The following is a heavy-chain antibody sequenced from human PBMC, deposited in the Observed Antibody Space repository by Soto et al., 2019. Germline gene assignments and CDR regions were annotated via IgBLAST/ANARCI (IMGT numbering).Heavy chain of an antibody. CDR1: GYTFTGYY. V-gene: IGHV1-2*02. D-gene: IGHD3-10*01. J-gene: IGHJ4*02. CDR3: ARDYYGSVLFDY. Sequence: ASVKVSCKASGYTFTGYYMHWVRQAPGQGLEWMGWINPNSGGTNYAQKFQGRVTMTRDTSISTAYMELSRLRSDGTAVYYCARDYYGSVLFDYWGQGTLVTVSS. CDR2: INPNSGGT.